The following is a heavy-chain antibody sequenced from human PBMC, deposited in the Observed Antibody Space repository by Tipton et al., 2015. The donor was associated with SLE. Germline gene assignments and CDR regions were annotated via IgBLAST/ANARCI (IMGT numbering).Heavy chain of an antibody. CDR1: GGTFSSSAM. CDR3: ARSTDQNWFDP. D-gene: IGHD2-2*01. V-gene: IGHV4-59*06. CDR2: IYYGGGT. Sequence: QLVQSGAEVKKPGSSVKVSCKASGGTFSSSAMSWVRQAPGQGLEWIGNIYYGGGTYYNPSLESRVTISLDTSKNQFSLKLNSVTAADTAVYYCARSTDQNWFDPWGQGTLVTVSS. J-gene: IGHJ5*02.